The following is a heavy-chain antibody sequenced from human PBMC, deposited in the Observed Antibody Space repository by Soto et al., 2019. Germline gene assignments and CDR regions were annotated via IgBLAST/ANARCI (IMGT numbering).Heavy chain of an antibody. CDR3: ATAQYYYGSGSYYKAYYHGMDV. V-gene: IGHV4-59*01. Sequence: SETLSLTCTVSGGSISSYYWSWIRQPPGKGLEWIGYIYYSGSTNYNPSLKSRVTISVDTSKNQFSLKLSSVTAADTAVYYCATAQYYYGSGSYYKAYYHGMDVWGQGTTVTVSS. CDR2: IYYSGST. J-gene: IGHJ6*02. D-gene: IGHD3-10*01. CDR1: GGSISSYY.